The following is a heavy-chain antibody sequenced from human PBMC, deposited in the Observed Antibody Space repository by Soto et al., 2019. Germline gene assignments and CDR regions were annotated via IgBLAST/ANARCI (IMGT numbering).Heavy chain of an antibody. CDR2: LSDSGST. J-gene: IGHJ6*02. V-gene: IGHV4-59*01. CDR1: GGSISGYF. D-gene: IGHD2-2*01. CDR3: ARKEYGDGLDV. Sequence: SETLSLTCTVSGGSISGYFWSWIRQPPGKGLECIGYLSDSGSTDYTPSLNSRVTISVDTSKNQFSLQLSSVTAADTAVYYCARKEYGDGLDVWGQGTTVTVSS.